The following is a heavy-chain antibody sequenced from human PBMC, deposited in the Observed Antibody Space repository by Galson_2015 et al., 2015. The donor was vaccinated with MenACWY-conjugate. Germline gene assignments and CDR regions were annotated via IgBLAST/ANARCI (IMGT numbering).Heavy chain of an antibody. D-gene: IGHD2/OR15-2a*01. V-gene: IGHV5-51*01. Sequence: QSGAEVKKPGESLKISCTGSGYSFTSYWIGWVRQMPGKGLEWMGIIYPGDSDTRYSPSFQGQVTISADKSISTAYLQWSSLKASDTAMYYCARLGLLTTSNYYYYYGMDVWGQGTTVTVSS. J-gene: IGHJ6*02. CDR1: GYSFTSYW. CDR2: IYPGDSDT. CDR3: ARLGLLTTSNYYYYYGMDV.